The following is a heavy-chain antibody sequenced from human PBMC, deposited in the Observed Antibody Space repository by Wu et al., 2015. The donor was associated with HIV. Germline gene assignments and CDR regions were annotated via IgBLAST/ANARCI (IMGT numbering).Heavy chain of an antibody. Sequence: QVQLVQSGAEVKKPGASVKVSCKASGYTFTRYYMHWVRQAPGQGLEWMGIFNPSGGSTTYAQKFQGRVTMTRDTSTNTVYMELSSLRSEDTAVYYCASYYGSGGATYYYGMDVWGQGTTVTVSS. V-gene: IGHV1-46*01. D-gene: IGHD3-10*01. CDR1: GYTFTRYY. CDR2: FNPSGGST. J-gene: IGHJ6*02. CDR3: ASYYGSGGATYYYGMDV.